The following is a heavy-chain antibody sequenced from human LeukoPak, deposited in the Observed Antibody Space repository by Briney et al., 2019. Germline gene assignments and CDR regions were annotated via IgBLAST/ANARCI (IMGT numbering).Heavy chain of an antibody. V-gene: IGHV4-59*01. CDR2: IYYSGST. D-gene: IGHD6-19*01. CDR1: GGSISSYY. J-gene: IGHJ4*02. CDR3: ARGDTSGWAHYFDS. Sequence: SETLSLTCTVSGGSISSYYWSWIRQPPGKGLEWIGYIYYSGSTSYNPSLKSRVTMSVDTSNNQFSLRLDSVTAADTDVYFCARGDTSGWAHYFDSWGQGTLVTVSS.